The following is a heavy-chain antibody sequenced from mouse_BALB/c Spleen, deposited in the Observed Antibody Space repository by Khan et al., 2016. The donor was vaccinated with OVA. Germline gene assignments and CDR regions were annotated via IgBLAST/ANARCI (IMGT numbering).Heavy chain of an antibody. Sequence: QVQLKESGPGLVQPSQSLSITCTVSGFSLTTYGVHWVRQSPGKGLEWLGVIWSGESTDYNAAFISRLSISKDSSKSQVFFKMNSLQVNDTAIYYCARNYDYDEVLAYWGQGTLVTGSA. V-gene: IGHV2-2*02. CDR1: GFSLTTYG. CDR2: IWSGEST. CDR3: ARNYDYDEVLAY. J-gene: IGHJ3*01. D-gene: IGHD2-4*01.